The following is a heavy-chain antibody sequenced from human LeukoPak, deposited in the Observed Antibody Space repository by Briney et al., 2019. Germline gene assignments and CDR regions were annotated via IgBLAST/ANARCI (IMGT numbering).Heavy chain of an antibody. CDR2: ISSSGSTV. D-gene: IGHD4-11*01. V-gene: IGHV3-48*03. CDR3: AGGMTTGTVDS. CDR1: GSTFSTYE. Sequence: GGSLRLSCTASGSTFSTYEMNWVRQAPGKGLEWVSYISSSGSTVYYADSVKGRFTISRDSAKNSLYLQMNSLRAEDTAVYYCAGGMTTGTVDSWGQGTLVTVSS. J-gene: IGHJ4*02.